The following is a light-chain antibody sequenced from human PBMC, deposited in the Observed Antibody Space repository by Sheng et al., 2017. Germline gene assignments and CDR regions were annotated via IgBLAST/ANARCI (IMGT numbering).Light chain of an antibody. V-gene: IGLV8-61*01. J-gene: IGLJ3*02. Sequence: QTVVTQEPSFSVSPGGTVTITCALSSGSVSTRYYPSWYQQTPGQAPRTLIYTTNTRSSGVPDRFSGSILGNKAALTITGAQADDESDYYCVLYMGSGIWVFGGGTKLTVL. CDR3: VLYMGSGIWV. CDR1: SGSVSTRYY. CDR2: TTN.